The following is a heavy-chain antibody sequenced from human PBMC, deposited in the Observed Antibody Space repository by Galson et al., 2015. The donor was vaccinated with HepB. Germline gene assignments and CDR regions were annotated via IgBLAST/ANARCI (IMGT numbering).Heavy chain of an antibody. Sequence: SLRLSCAASGFTFGDYAMSWFRQAPGKGLEWVGFIRSKAYGGTTEYAASVEGRFTISRDDSKSIAYLQMNSLKTEDTAVYYRTFGFSDYGGNAPHQPPDNWFDPWGQGTLVTVSS. CDR1: GFTFGDYA. CDR3: TFGFSDYGGNAPHQPPDNWFDP. CDR2: IRSKAYGGTT. D-gene: IGHD4-23*01. J-gene: IGHJ5*02. V-gene: IGHV3-49*03.